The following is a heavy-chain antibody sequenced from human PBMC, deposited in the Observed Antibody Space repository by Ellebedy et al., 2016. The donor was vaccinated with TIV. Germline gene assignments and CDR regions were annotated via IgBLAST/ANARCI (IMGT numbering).Heavy chain of an antibody. CDR2: IGTAGDT. CDR3: ARVSRDGYNVDY. Sequence: GESLKISCAASGFTFSSYDMHWFRQATGKGLEWVSAIGTAGDTYYPGSVKGRFTISRENAKNSLYLQMNSLRAGDTAVYYCARVSRDGYNVDYWGQGTLVTVSS. J-gene: IGHJ4*02. V-gene: IGHV3-13*01. CDR1: GFTFSSYD. D-gene: IGHD5-24*01.